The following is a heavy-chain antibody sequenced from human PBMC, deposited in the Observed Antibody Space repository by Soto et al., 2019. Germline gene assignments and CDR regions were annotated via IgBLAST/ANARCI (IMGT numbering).Heavy chain of an antibody. CDR3: ARARFYGSERTVFDF. CDR2: IYYNGIT. V-gene: IGHV4-31*03. CDR1: RGSVSSGGYY. Sequence: QVQLQESGPGLVKPSQTLSLTCTVSRGSVSSGGYYWSWIRQHPGKGLEWIGYIYYNGITDYNPSPKSRLIISVDTSKNQFSLILSSVTAADTAVYYCARARFYGSERTVFDFWGQGTLVTVSS. J-gene: IGHJ4*02. D-gene: IGHD3-10*01.